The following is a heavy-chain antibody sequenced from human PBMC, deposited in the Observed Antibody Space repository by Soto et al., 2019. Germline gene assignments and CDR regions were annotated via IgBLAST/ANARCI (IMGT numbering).Heavy chain of an antibody. J-gene: IGHJ3*02. CDR1: GCTLTNAR. D-gene: IGHD4-17*01. CDR2: IQSEIDGGTA. V-gene: IGHV3-15*01. CDR3: TTDYGWAFGI. Sequence: EVQLVASGGGLVKPGESLRLSCAASGCTLTNARMTWVRQAPGKGLEWVGRIQSEIDGGTADYPAAVKGRFTISRDDSKTTLHLQLNSLKTEDTAVYYCTTDYGWAFGIWGQGTMVTVFS.